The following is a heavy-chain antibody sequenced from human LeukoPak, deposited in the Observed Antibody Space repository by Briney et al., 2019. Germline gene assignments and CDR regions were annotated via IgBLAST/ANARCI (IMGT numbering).Heavy chain of an antibody. D-gene: IGHD3-16*02. V-gene: IGHV1-3*01. Sequence: GASVKVSCKASGGTFTSYAMHWVRQAPGQRLEWMGWINAGNGNTKYSQKFQGRVTITRDTSASTAYMELSSLRSEDTAVYYCARDSSIMITFGGVIVENWFDPWGQGTLVTVSS. CDR2: INAGNGNT. J-gene: IGHJ5*02. CDR3: ARDSSIMITFGGVIVENWFDP. CDR1: GGTFTSYA.